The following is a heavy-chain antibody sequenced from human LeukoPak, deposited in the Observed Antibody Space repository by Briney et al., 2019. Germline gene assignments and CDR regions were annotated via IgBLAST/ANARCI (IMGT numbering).Heavy chain of an antibody. CDR1: GYTFTSYA. V-gene: IGHV1-3*01. J-gene: IGHJ4*02. Sequence: ASVKVSCKASGYTFTSYAMHWVRQAPGQRLEWMGWINAGNGNTKYSQKFQGRVTITRDTSASTAYMELSSLRSEDTAVYYCVRDSVVFPYYYDSSGYYFDYWGQGTLVTVSS. CDR2: INAGNGNT. D-gene: IGHD3-22*01. CDR3: VRDSVVFPYYYDSSGYYFDY.